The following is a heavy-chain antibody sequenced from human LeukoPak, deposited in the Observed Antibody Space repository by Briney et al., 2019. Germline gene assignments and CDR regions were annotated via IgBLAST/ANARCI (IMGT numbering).Heavy chain of an antibody. CDR3: ARGHNWNYRRTYYFDY. Sequence: ASVKVSCKASGYTFASYDINWVRQATGQGLEWMGWMNPNSGNTGYAQKFQGRVTMTRNTSISTACMELSSLRSEDTAVYYCARGHNWNYRRTYYFDYWGQGTLVTVSS. CDR2: MNPNSGNT. D-gene: IGHD1-7*01. V-gene: IGHV1-8*01. CDR1: GYTFASYD. J-gene: IGHJ4*02.